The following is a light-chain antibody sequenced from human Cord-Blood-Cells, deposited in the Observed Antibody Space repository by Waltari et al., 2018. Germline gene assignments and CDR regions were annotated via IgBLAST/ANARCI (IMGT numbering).Light chain of an antibody. Sequence: QPALTQPASVSGSPGQSLTISCTGTSSDVGSSNLVSWYQQHPGKAPKLMIYEGSKRPSGVSNRFARSKSGNTASLTISGLQAEDEADYYCCSYAGSSTWVFGGGTKLTVL. CDR1: SSDVGSSNL. V-gene: IGLV2-23*01. J-gene: IGLJ3*02. CDR3: CSYAGSSTWV. CDR2: EGS.